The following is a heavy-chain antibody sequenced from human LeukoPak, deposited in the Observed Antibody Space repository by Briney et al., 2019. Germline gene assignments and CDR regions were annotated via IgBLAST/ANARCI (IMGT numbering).Heavy chain of an antibody. CDR3: ARGVDSGYPYFDH. CDR1: GYTFTGYY. J-gene: IGHJ4*02. CDR2: INPNSGGT. D-gene: IGHD5-12*01. Sequence: GASVKVSCKASGYTFTGYYMHWVRQAPGQXXEXMGWINPNSGGTNSAQKFQGRVTMTRDTSISTAYMELSRLRSDDTAMYYCARGVDSGYPYFDHWGQGTLVTVSS. V-gene: IGHV1-2*02.